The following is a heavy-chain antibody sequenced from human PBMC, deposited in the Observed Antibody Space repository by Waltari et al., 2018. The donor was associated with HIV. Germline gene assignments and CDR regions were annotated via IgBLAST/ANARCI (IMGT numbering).Heavy chain of an antibody. CDR2: MLRGGDT. V-gene: IGHV3-53*02. Sequence: EVQLVETGGDVIRPGGYLSISCANSGIAVTNNYIYCVRQAPGKGLEWVSVMLRGGDTKYADSVKGRFLISRDNSKNTVFLQLNRLRVEDTAVYYCSGPDGDQGTSVTYYGMGVWGQGTTVIVSS. CDR1: GIAVTNNY. D-gene: IGHD4-17*01. J-gene: IGHJ6*02. CDR3: SGPDGDQGTSVTYYGMGV.